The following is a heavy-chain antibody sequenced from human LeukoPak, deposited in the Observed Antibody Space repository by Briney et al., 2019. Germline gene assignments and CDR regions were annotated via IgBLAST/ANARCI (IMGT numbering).Heavy chain of an antibody. J-gene: IGHJ4*02. V-gene: IGHV1-24*01. CDR2: FDPEDGET. CDR1: GYTLTELS. CDR3: ARASGGEVSFDY. D-gene: IGHD4-23*01. Sequence: ASVKVSCKVSGYTLTELSMHWVRQAPGKGLEWMGGFDPEDGETIYAQKFQGRVTMTRNTSICTAYMELSSLRSEDTAVYYCARASGGEVSFDYWGQGTLVTVSS.